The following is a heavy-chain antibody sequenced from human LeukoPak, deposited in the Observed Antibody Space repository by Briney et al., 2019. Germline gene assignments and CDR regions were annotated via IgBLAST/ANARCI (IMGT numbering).Heavy chain of an antibody. V-gene: IGHV3-21*06. J-gene: IGHJ4*02. CDR1: GFTFSSYS. Sequence: AGSLRLSCAASGFTFSSYSMNWVRQAPGKGLEWVSSISSTSNYADSVKGRFTISRDSAKNSLYLQMNSLRAEDTAVYYCARDGHFDYWGQGTLVTVSS. CDR2: ISSTS. CDR3: ARDGHFDY.